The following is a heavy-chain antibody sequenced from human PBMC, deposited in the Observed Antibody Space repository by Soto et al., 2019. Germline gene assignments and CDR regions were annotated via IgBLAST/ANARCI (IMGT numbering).Heavy chain of an antibody. V-gene: IGHV1-2*04. Sequence: ASVKVSCKASGYTFTGYYMHWVRQAPGQGLEWMGWINPNSGGTNYAQKFQGWVTMNRDTSISTACMELSRLRSDDTAVYYCARDQGIATGAFDIWGQGTMVTVSS. CDR1: GYTFTGYY. J-gene: IGHJ3*02. CDR3: ARDQGIATGAFDI. CDR2: INPNSGGT.